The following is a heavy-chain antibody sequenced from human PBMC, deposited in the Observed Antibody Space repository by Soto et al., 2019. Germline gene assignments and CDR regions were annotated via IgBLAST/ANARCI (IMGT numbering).Heavy chain of an antibody. Sequence: SETLSLTCAVSGDSISRSYWWSWVRQLPGKGLEWIGEIYHSGSTIYNPSLQSRVTLSVDKSKNQFSLKLSSVTAADTAVYYCARRWGKTFDYWGQGTLVTVSS. CDR3: ARRWGKTFDY. D-gene: IGHD7-27*01. CDR2: IYHSGST. CDR1: GDSISRSYW. J-gene: IGHJ4*02. V-gene: IGHV4-4*02.